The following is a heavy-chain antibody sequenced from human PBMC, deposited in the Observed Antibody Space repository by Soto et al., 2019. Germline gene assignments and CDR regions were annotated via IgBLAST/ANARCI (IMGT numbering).Heavy chain of an antibody. CDR1: GYTFTGYY. CDR2: INPNSGGT. D-gene: IGHD3-3*01. V-gene: IGHV1-2*04. Sequence: RASVKVSCKASGYTFTGYYMHWVRQAPGQGLEWMGWINPNSGGTNYAQKFQGWVTMTRDTSISTAYMELSRLRSDDTAVYYCARDMQGRTYYDFWSGSSYGMDVWGQGTTVTVSS. J-gene: IGHJ6*02. CDR3: ARDMQGRTYYDFWSGSSYGMDV.